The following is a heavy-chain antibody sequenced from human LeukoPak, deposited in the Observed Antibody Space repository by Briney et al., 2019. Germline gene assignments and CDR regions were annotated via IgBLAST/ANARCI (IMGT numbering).Heavy chain of an antibody. V-gene: IGHV1-2*02. Sequence: ASVKVSCKASGYTFDENHIHWVRQAPGQGPEWMGWINPKSGATDSAQQLQGRLTMTRDTSIGTASMDLSGLRLDDTGIYYCAGAGDESTGHYDSLHFWGQGTMVTVSS. J-gene: IGHJ3*01. CDR2: INPKSGAT. D-gene: IGHD2-8*02. CDR1: GYTFDENH. CDR3: AGAGDESTGHYDSLHF.